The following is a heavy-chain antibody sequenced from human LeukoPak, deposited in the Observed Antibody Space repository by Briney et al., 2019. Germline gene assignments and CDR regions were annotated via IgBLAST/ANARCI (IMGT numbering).Heavy chain of an antibody. CDR2: ISAYNGNT. V-gene: IGHV1-18*01. D-gene: IGHD4-23*01. J-gene: IGHJ4*02. CDR1: GYTFTSYG. Sequence: ASVKVSCKASGYTFTSYGISWVRQAPGQGLEWMGWISAYNGNTNYAQKLQERVTITRDMSTSTAYMELSSLRSEDTAVYYCAAWYGGNSVHFDYWGQGTLVTVSS. CDR3: AAWYGGNSVHFDY.